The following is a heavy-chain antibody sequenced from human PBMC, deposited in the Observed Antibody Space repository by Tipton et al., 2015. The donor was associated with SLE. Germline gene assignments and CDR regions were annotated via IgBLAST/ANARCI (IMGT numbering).Heavy chain of an antibody. Sequence: TLSLTCAVSGYSISSGYYWGWIRQPPGKGLEWIGSIYHSGSTYYNPSLKSRVIISVDTSKNQFSLKLSSVTAADTAVYYCARDGASGYCSGGSCYSDYYYYYGMDVWGQGTTVTVSS. CDR1: GYSISSGYY. J-gene: IGHJ6*02. CDR2: IYHSGST. V-gene: IGHV4-38-2*02. D-gene: IGHD2-15*01. CDR3: ARDGASGYCSGGSCYSDYYYYYGMDV.